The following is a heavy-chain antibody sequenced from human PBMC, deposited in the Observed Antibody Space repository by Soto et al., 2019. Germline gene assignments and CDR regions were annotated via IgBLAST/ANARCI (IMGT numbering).Heavy chain of an antibody. D-gene: IGHD6-19*01. J-gene: IGHJ4*02. CDR1: GFTFSSYG. CDR2: ISYDGSNK. CDR3: AKEASSGWYVFDY. V-gene: IGHV3-30*18. Sequence: QVQLVESGGGVVQPGRSLRLSCAASGFTFSSYGMHWVRQAPGKGLEWVAVISYDGSNKYYADSVKGRFTISRDNSKNTLYLQMNSLRAEDTAVYYCAKEASSGWYVFDYWGQGTLVTVSS.